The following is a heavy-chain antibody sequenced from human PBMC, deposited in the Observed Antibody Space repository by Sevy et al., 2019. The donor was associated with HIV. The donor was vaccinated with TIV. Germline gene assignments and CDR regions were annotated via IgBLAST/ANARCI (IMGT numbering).Heavy chain of an antibody. CDR3: ARASLRLGVLSPNWLAP. J-gene: IGHJ5*02. V-gene: IGHV4-30-2*01. D-gene: IGHD3-16*01. CDR2: IFHSGTT. CDR1: GGSLISATYS. Sequence: SETLSLTCTVSGGSLISATYSWSWIRRPPGQGLEWMGNIFHSGTTHYNPSLNGRLSMSMDTSRSQFALRLTSVTAADTAIYYCARASLRLGVLSPNWLAPWGQGTHVTVSS.